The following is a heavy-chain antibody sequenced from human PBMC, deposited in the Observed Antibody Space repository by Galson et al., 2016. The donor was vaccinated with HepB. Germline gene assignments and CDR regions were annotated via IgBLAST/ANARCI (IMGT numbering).Heavy chain of an antibody. V-gene: IGHV2-70*04. CDR1: GFSLSTSGMR. CDR3: ARGYYDSGVTLDAFDI. CDR2: IDWDDDQ. J-gene: IGHJ3*02. Sequence: PALVKPTQTLTLTCTFSGFSLSTSGMRVSWIRQPPGKALEWLARIDWDDDQFYRTSLKTRLTISKDTSKNQVVLTMTNMNPVDTATYYCARGYYDSGVTLDAFDIWGQGTMVTVSS. D-gene: IGHD3-22*01.